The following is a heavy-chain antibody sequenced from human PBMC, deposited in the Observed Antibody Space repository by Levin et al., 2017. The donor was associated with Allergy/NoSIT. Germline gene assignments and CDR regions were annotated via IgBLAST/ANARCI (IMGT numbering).Heavy chain of an antibody. J-gene: IGHJ3*02. CDR2: IFSNDKK. V-gene: IGHV2-26*01. D-gene: IGHD3-22*01. Sequence: SGPTLVKPTETLTLTCTVSGFSLSHPRMGVTWIRQPPGKPLEWLAHIFSNDKKSYSASLKSRLTISKDTSKSQVVLTMTNVDPVDTATYYCARIPDYDDSSVYSYFWPWASDIWGQGTMVTVSS. CDR3: ARIPDYDDSSVYSYFWPWASDI. CDR1: GFSLSHPRMG.